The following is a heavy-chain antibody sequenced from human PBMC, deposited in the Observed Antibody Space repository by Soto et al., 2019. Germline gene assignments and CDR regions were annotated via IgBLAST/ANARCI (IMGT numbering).Heavy chain of an antibody. CDR1: GYIFSSFG. CDR3: ARAAMTFGIVTRLDY. Sequence: QLMQSGVEVKKPGASVKVSCKTSGYIFSSFGVSWVRQAPGQGLEWVGWISTYTGKTENAPNVQDRFTMTTDTSTSTAYMELRNLTSDDTAVYYCARAAMTFGIVTRLDYWGQGTLVTVSS. D-gene: IGHD3-3*01. J-gene: IGHJ4*02. V-gene: IGHV1-18*01. CDR2: ISTYTGKT.